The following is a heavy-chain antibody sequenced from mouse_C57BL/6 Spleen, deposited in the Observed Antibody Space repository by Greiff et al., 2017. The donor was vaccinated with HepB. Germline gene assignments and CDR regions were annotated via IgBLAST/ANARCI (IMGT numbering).Heavy chain of an antibody. D-gene: IGHD2-3*01. Sequence: QVQLQQPGAELVMPGASVKLSCKASGYTFTSYWMHWVKPRPGQGLEWIGEIDPSDSYTNYNHKVKGKSTLTVDKSSSTAYMQLSSLTSEDSAVYYCARRGDGYFAWFAYWGQGTLVTVSA. CDR2: IDPSDSYT. V-gene: IGHV1-69*01. J-gene: IGHJ3*01. CDR1: GYTFTSYW. CDR3: ARRGDGYFAWFAY.